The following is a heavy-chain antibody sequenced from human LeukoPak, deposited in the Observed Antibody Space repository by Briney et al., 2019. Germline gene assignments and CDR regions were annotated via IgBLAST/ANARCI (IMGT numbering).Heavy chain of an antibody. Sequence: GGSLRLSCAASGFTFSSYWMSWVRQAPGKGLEWVANIKQDGSEKYYVDSVKGRFTISRDNAKNSLYLQMNSLRAEDTALYYCAKDTGEIQLWSGGAFDIWGQGTMVTVSS. V-gene: IGHV3-7*03. CDR3: AKDTGEIQLWSGGAFDI. J-gene: IGHJ3*02. CDR1: GFTFSSYW. D-gene: IGHD5-18*01. CDR2: IKQDGSEK.